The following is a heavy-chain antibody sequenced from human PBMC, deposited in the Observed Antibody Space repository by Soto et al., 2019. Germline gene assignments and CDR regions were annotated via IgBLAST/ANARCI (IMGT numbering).Heavy chain of an antibody. J-gene: IGHJ5*02. Sequence: SETLSLTCTVSGGSISSSSYYWGWIRQPPGKGLEWIGSIYYSGSTYYNPSLKSRVTISVDTSKNQFSLKLSSVTAADTAVYYCARLLAVAGTLDWFDPWGQGTLVTVSS. V-gene: IGHV4-39*01. CDR2: IYYSGST. D-gene: IGHD6-19*01. CDR3: ARLLAVAGTLDWFDP. CDR1: GGSISSSSYY.